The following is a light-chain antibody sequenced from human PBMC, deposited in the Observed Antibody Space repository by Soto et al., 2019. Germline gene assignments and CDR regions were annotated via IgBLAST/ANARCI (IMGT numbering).Light chain of an antibody. CDR1: SSNIGAGYD. CDR2: GNS. Sequence: VLTQPPSVSGAPGQRVTLSCTGNSSNIGAGYDVHWYQQLPGTAPKLLIYGNSNRPSGVPDRFSGSKSDTSASLAITGLQADDEADYYCQSYDSILSGSVFGGGTKVTVL. V-gene: IGLV1-40*01. CDR3: QSYDSILSGSV. J-gene: IGLJ3*02.